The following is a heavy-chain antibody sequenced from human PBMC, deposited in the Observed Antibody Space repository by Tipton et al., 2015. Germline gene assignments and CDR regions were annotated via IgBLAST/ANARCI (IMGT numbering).Heavy chain of an antibody. CDR1: GYRFTTYG. CDR3: ARDVTFAVAGPGGY. D-gene: IGHD6-19*01. J-gene: IGHJ4*02. Sequence: GEVKKPGASVKVSCKTSGYRFTTYGINWVRQAPGQRPEWMGWISPYNGNTNYAQSVQGRLIMTTDTSTNTAYMELRSLRSDDTAVYYCARDVTFAVAGPGGYWGQGAVVTVSS. V-gene: IGHV1-18*01. CDR2: ISPYNGNT.